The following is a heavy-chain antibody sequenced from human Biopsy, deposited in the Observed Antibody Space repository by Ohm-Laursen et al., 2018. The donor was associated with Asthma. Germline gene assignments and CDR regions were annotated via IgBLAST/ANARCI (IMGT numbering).Heavy chain of an antibody. D-gene: IGHD6-13*01. CDR3: VRGSSSWHHGPFHYYYGLDV. Sequence: GTLSLTCSLSSGSGGYMRSGNYYWGWIRQPPGKGLEWIGSIYYSGTTSYNPSLESRVTVSADTSKNQFSLKLTSVTAADTAVYYCVRGSSSWHHGPFHYYYGLDVWGQGTTATVSS. CDR1: SGSGGYMRSGNYY. V-gene: IGHV4-39*01. CDR2: IYYSGTT. J-gene: IGHJ6*02.